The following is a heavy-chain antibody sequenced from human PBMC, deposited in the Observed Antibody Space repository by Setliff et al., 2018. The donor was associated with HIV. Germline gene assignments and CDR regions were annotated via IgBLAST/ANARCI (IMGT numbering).Heavy chain of an antibody. CDR2: INPDNGHT. V-gene: IGHV1-2*02. CDR1: TFLVTGYY. Sequence: ASVKVSCKALTFLVTGYYMHWVRRAAGQGFEWMGWINPDNGHTQYGQKFQGRLTLTRDTSIRTAYMELSGLTFDDTAMYYCARDRRAGVYYYTDVWGTGTTVTVSS. CDR3: ARDRRAGVYYYTDV. D-gene: IGHD7-27*01. J-gene: IGHJ6*03.